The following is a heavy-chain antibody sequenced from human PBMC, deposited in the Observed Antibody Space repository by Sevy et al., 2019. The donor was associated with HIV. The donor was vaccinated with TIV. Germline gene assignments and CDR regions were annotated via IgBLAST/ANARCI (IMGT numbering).Heavy chain of an antibody. CDR3: VREGLGGFSYSLDC. D-gene: IGHD5-18*01. V-gene: IGHV3-7*01. J-gene: IGHJ4*02. CDR2: LKEGGSEK. Sequence: GGSLRLSCAASGFTFSSYWMSWVRQAPGKGLEWVATLKEGGSEKTYVDSVKGRFTIYRDNAKNSLYLQRNSLGVDDTALYYCVREGLGGFSYSLDCWGQGTLVTVSS. CDR1: GFTFSSYW.